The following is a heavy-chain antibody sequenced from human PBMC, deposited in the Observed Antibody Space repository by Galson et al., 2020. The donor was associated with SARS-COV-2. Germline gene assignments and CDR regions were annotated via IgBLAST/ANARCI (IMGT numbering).Heavy chain of an antibody. Sequence: QLGESLKISCVASGFIFNSHGMHWVRQAPGKGLEWVAFIRYDGSNEYYADFVKGRFTISRDNSKNTLYLQMNSLRAEDTALYYCAKGVEGFDYWGQGTLVTVSS. CDR3: AKGVEGFDY. V-gene: IGHV3-30*02. CDR2: IRYDGSNE. CDR1: GFIFNSHG. J-gene: IGHJ4*02.